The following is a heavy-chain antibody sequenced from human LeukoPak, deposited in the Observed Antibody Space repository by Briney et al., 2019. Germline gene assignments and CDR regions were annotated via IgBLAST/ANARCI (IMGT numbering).Heavy chain of an antibody. J-gene: IGHJ3*02. Sequence: NSSETLSLTCAVYGGSFSGYYWSWIRQPPGKGLEWIGEINHSGSTNYNPSLKSRVTISVDTSKNRFSLKLSSVTAADTAVYYCARDDLAELVRDAFDIWGQGTMVTVSS. CDR2: INHSGST. D-gene: IGHD1-1*01. V-gene: IGHV4-34*01. CDR1: GGSFSGYY. CDR3: ARDDLAELVRDAFDI.